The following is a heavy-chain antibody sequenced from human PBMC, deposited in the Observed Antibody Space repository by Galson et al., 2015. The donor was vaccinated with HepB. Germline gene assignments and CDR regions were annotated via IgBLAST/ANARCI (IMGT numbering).Heavy chain of an antibody. J-gene: IGHJ4*02. Sequence: SLRLSCAASGFTFSDYYMSWTRQAPGKGLEWVSYISSSGSYTNYADSVKGRFTISRDNAKNSLYLQMNSLRAEDTAVYYCARNGPKGVADELVVMVYAAIDYWGQGTLVTVSS. CDR3: ARNGPKGVADELVVMVYAAIDY. V-gene: IGHV3-11*03. CDR1: GFTFSDYY. CDR2: ISSSGSYT. D-gene: IGHD2-8*01.